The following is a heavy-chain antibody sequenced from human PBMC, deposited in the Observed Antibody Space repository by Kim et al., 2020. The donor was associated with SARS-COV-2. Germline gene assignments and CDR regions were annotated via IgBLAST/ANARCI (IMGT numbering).Heavy chain of an antibody. CDR3: ARGQNYVMDA. V-gene: IGHV3-74*01. J-gene: IGHJ6*02. Sequence: RYADSVEGRFTMSRDNAKNTLYLQMNSLRAEDTAVYYCARGQNYVMDAWGQGTTVTVSS.